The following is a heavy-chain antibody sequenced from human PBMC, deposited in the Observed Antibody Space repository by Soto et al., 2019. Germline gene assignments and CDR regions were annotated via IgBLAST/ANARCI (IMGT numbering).Heavy chain of an antibody. CDR2: ISTYDGKT. V-gene: IGHV1-18*01. Sequence: QVQLVQSGAEVKKPGASVKVSCKTSGYAFDIDGIAWVRQAPGRGLEWMGWISTYDGKTDYPQNLQGRITMTTDTSTGTAYLELRSLKSDDTAVYYCARDLYSGSGDGFDIWGRGTLVTVSS. D-gene: IGHD5-12*01. CDR1: GYAFDIDG. J-gene: IGHJ3*02. CDR3: ARDLYSGSGDGFDI.